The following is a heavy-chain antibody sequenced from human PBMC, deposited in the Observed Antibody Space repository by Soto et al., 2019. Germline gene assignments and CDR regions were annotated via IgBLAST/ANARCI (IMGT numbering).Heavy chain of an antibody. V-gene: IGHV3-30-3*01. CDR2: ISYDGSNK. CDR1: RVTFTSYA. D-gene: IGHD3-22*01. Sequence: PGGSLRLSCAASRVTFTSYAMHWVRQAPGKGLEWVAVISYDGSNKYYADSVRGRFTISRDNSKTTLYLQMNSLRAEDTAVYYCARDYYDRGGSADSSVHWGHGTLVTVSS. CDR3: ARDYYDRGGSADSSVH. J-gene: IGHJ4*01.